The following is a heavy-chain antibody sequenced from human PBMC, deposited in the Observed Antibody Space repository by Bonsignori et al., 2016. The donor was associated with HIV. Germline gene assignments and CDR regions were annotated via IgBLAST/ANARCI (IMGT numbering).Heavy chain of an antibody. CDR2: IYPGDSDT. CDR3: ARSQAGDALTYFHH. D-gene: IGHD6-19*01. J-gene: IGHJ1*01. Sequence: GESLKISCKGSGYNFTNYWIAWVRQMPGRGLEWMGTIYPGDSDTRYSPSFQGQVTISADKSINTADLQWSTLKASDTAMYYCARSQAGDALTYFHHWGQGTLVTVSS. V-gene: IGHV5-51*01. CDR1: GYNFTNYW.